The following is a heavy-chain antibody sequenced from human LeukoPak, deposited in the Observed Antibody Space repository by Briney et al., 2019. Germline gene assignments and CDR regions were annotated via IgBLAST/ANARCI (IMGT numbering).Heavy chain of an antibody. Sequence: PSETLSLTCTVSGGSISSSSYYWGWIRQPPGKGLEWIGSIYYSGSTYYNPSLKSRVTISVDKSKNQFSLKLSSVTAADTAVYYCARGVLGIAAAGGGAFDIWGQGTMVTVSS. V-gene: IGHV4-39*07. CDR3: ARGVLGIAAAGGGAFDI. CDR1: GGSISSSSYY. J-gene: IGHJ3*02. CDR2: IYYSGST. D-gene: IGHD6-13*01.